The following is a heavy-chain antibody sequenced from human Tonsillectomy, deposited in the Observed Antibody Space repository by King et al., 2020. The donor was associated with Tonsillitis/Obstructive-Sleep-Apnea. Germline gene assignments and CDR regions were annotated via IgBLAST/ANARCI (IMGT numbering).Heavy chain of an antibody. J-gene: IGHJ4*02. CDR2: ISSSGRTI. D-gene: IGHD2-15*01. V-gene: IGHV3-48*03. CDR3: ARDVSGVGATPDY. CDR1: GFTFSNYE. Sequence: VPLVESGGGLVQPGGSLRLSCAASGFTFSNYEMNWVRQAPGKGLEWVAYISSSGRTIYYADSVKGRFTISRDNARRSVYLQMNSLGADDAAVYYCARDVSGVGATPDYWGQGTLVTVSS.